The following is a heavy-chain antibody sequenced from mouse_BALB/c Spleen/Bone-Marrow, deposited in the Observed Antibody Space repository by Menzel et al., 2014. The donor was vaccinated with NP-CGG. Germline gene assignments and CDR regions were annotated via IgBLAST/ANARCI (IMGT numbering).Heavy chain of an antibody. CDR2: INPFNDGT. CDR1: GYTFTSYV. J-gene: IGHJ2*01. V-gene: IGHV1-14*01. Sequence: VQLKESGPELVKPGTSVKMSCKASGYTFTSYVIHWVKQKPGQGLEWIGYINPFNDGTKYNEKFKDKATLTSDKSSNTAYMELSSLTSEDSAVYHCARTGNYYGSSFDYWGQGTTLTVSS. D-gene: IGHD1-1*01. CDR3: ARTGNYYGSSFDY.